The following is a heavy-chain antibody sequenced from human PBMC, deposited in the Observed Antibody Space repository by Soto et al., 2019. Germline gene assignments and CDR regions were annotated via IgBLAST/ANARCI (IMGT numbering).Heavy chain of an antibody. CDR1: GFTFSSYW. J-gene: IGHJ4*02. D-gene: IGHD6-19*01. V-gene: IGHV3-7*01. CDR3: ARDRFYSSNYFDY. CDR2: IKQDGTEK. Sequence: GGSLRLSCAASGFTFSSYWMSWVRQAPGKGLEWVANIKQDGTEKYYVDSVKGRFTISRDNAKISLYLQMNSLRAEDTAAYYCARDRFYSSNYFDYWGQGTLVTVSS.